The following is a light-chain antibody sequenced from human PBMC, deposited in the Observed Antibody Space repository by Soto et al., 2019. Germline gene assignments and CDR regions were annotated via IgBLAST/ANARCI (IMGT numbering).Light chain of an antibody. Sequence: QSVLTQPPSVSGAPGERVTISCTGSSSDIGAGYRVRWYQQVPGTAPKLLIYDNTNRPSGVSFRFSGSKSGTSASLAISGRQADDEADYYCQSFDTYLSAVVFGGGTKVTVL. CDR1: SSDIGAGYR. CDR2: DNT. CDR3: QSFDTYLSAVV. V-gene: IGLV1-40*01. J-gene: IGLJ2*01.